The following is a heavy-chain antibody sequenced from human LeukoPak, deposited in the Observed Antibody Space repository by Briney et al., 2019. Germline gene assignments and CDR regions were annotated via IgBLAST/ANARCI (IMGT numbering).Heavy chain of an antibody. CDR3: ARDRLPTYYYDSSGYTTDY. J-gene: IGHJ4*02. CDR2: ISSSSYI. D-gene: IGHD3-22*01. CDR1: GFTFSSYS. V-gene: IGHV3-21*01. Sequence: KIGGSLRLSCAASGFTFSSYSMNWVRQAPGKGLEWVSSISSSSYIYYADSVKGRFTISRDNAKNSLYLQMNSLRAEGTAVYYCARDRLPTYYYDSSGYTTDYWGQGTLVTVSS.